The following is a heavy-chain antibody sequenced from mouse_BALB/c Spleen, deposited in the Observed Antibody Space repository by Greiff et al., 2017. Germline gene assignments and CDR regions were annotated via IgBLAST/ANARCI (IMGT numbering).Heavy chain of an antibody. D-gene: IGHD1-1*01. Sequence: VQLQQSGAELVRSGASVKLSCTASGFNIKDYYMHWVKQRPEQGLEWIGWIDPENGDTEYAPKFQGKATMTADTSSNTAYLQLSSLTSEDTAVYDCNAPACVTTGAYYFDYWGQGTTLTVSA. CDR1: GFNIKDYY. CDR2: IDPENGDT. V-gene: IGHV14-4*02. J-gene: IGHJ2*01. CDR3: NAPACVTTGAYYFDY.